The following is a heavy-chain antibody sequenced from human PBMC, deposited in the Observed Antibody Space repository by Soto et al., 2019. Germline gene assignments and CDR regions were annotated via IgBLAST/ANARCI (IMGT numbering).Heavy chain of an antibody. J-gene: IGHJ3*02. CDR1: GGSISSYY. D-gene: IGHD3-3*01. CDR2: IYYSGST. CDR3: ARDVEWLYAFDI. V-gene: IGHV4-59*12. Sequence: PSATLSLTCTVSGGSISSYYWSWIRQPPGKGVEWIGYIYYSGSTNYNPSLKSRVTISVDTSKNQFSLKLSSVTAADTAVYYCARDVEWLYAFDIWGQGTMVTVSS.